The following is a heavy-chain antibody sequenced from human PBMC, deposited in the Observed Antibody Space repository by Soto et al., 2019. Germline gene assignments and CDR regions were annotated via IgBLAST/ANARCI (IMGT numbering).Heavy chain of an antibody. V-gene: IGHV3-7*01. CDR3: AKEPNLPGLDY. CDR1: GFTFRSLW. CDR2: IKQDGSEK. J-gene: IGHJ4*02. Sequence: GGSLRLSCAASGFTFRSLWMSWVRQAPGKGLEWVANIKQDGSEKNYVDSVKGRFTISRDNSKNTLYLQMNSLRAEDTAVYYCAKEPNLPGLDYWGQGTLVTVSS.